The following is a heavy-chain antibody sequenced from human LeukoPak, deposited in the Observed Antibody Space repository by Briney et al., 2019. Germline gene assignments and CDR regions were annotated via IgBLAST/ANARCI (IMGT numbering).Heavy chain of an antibody. CDR2: IYYSGDNA. CDR3: AKDQGEAVVPRRFDY. J-gene: IGHJ4*02. Sequence: PGGSLRLSCTASEFTFSNFAMSWVRQAPGKGLEWVSTIYYSGDNAYSADSVKGRFTVSRDNSRNTLYLQMNNLRADDTAVYYCAKDQGEAVVPRRFDYWGQGTLVIVSS. CDR1: EFTFSNFA. D-gene: IGHD4-23*01. V-gene: IGHV3-23*01.